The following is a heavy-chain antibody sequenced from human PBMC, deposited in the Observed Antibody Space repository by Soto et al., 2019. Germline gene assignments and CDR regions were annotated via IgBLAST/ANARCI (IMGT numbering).Heavy chain of an antibody. J-gene: IGHJ5*02. CDR2: VYYSGGA. CDR1: GVSIHNSHSF. CDR3: ARCSLVVVPAPGFDP. D-gene: IGHD2-2*01. V-gene: IGHV4-39*01. Sequence: PSETLSLTCTVSGVSIHNSHSFWGWIRQPPGKGLEFIGTVYYSGGAHYNSSLKSRVTISVDTANNQVSLRMRSLTAADTALYYCARCSLVVVPAPGFDPWGRGTLVTVSS.